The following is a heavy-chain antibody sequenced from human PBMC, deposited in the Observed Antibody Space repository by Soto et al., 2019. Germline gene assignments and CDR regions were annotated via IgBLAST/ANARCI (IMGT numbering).Heavy chain of an antibody. D-gene: IGHD5-12*01. V-gene: IGHV4-39*01. J-gene: IGHJ6*02. CDR2: IYYSGST. Sequence: KTSETLSLTCTVSGGSISSSSYYWGWIRQPPGKGLEWIGSIYYSGSTYYNPSLKSRVTISVDTSKNQFSLKLSAVTAADTAVYYCARQSDSGYHYYYYYYGMDVWGQGTTVTVSS. CDR3: ARQSDSGYHYYYYYYGMDV. CDR1: GGSISSSSYY.